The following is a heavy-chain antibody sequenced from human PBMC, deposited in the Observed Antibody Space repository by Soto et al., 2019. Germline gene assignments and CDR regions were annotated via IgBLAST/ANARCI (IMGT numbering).Heavy chain of an antibody. CDR3: ARDIQSVGPRANDAFDV. Sequence: QVQLVQSGAELKKPGASVNISCTASGFTFSDNLINWVRQVPGQGLEWMGWLNPDTGNTRYSETFQGRVTISRHPSARIAYLELSGLENEAKALYFCARDIQSVGPRANDAFDVWGQGTMLTVSS. CDR1: GFTFSDNL. D-gene: IGHD5-18*01. V-gene: IGHV1-3*01. J-gene: IGHJ3*01. CDR2: LNPDTGNT.